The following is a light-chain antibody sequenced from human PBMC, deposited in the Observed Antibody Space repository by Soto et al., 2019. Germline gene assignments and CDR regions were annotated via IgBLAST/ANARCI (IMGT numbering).Light chain of an antibody. V-gene: IGKV3-15*01. CDR1: QSISSN. CDR3: QQNNNLPLT. CDR2: GAS. Sequence: EIVMTQSPATLSVSPGDRATLSCRASQSISSNLAWYQQKPGQAPRLLIYGASTTATGIPATFSGSGSGTEFTLTISSLQSEDFATYYCQQNNNLPLTFGPGTKVDIK. J-gene: IGKJ3*01.